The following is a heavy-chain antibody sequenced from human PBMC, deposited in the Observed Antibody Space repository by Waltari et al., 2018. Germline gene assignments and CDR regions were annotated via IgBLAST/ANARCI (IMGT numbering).Heavy chain of an antibody. D-gene: IGHD1-26*01. Sequence: QVQLLESGPGLVKPSDIMSLTCTDSGYSVVSDDFWGWVRQSPGGGLEWLASISHTGRTYVIPTLKTRLTISLDTSRNQFSLRLYSVSAADTAVYYCTKEPTGSIESWGQGTLVIVSS. J-gene: IGHJ5*01. V-gene: IGHV4-38-2*02. CDR2: ISHTGRT. CDR3: TKEPTGSIES. CDR1: GYSVVSDDF.